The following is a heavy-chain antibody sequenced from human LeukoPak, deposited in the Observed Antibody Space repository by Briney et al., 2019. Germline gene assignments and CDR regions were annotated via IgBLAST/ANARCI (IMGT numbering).Heavy chain of an antibody. V-gene: IGHV1-69*04. D-gene: IGHD1-7*01. J-gene: IGHJ4*02. CDR3: AREGETGTTYLSFGY. CDR2: IIPILGIA. Sequence: ASVKVSCKASGGTFSSYAISWVRQAPGQGLEWMGRIIPILGIANYAQKFQGRVTITADKPTSTAYMELSSLRSEDTAVYYCAREGETGTTYLSFGYWGQGTLVTVSS. CDR1: GGTFSSYA.